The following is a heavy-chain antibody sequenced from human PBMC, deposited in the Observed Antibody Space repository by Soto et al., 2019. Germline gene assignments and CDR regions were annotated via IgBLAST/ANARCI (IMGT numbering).Heavy chain of an antibody. D-gene: IGHD3-3*01. Sequence: ASVKVSCKASGYTFTSYDINWVRQATGQGLEWMGWMNPNSGNTGYAQKFQGRVTMTRNTSISTAYMELSSLRSEDTAVYYCARGIEYYDFWSGPDAFDIWGQGTMVTVSS. CDR2: MNPNSGNT. CDR3: ARGIEYYDFWSGPDAFDI. V-gene: IGHV1-8*01. J-gene: IGHJ3*02. CDR1: GYTFTSYD.